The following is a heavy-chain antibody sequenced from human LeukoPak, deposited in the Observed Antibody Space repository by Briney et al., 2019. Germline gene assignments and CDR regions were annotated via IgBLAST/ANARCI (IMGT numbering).Heavy chain of an antibody. D-gene: IGHD2-2*01. V-gene: IGHV1-8*01. J-gene: IGHJ5*02. CDR3: ARAVKVYGANIVVVPAARRGFDP. CDR1: GYTFTSYD. CDR2: MNPNSGNT. Sequence: ASVKVSCKASGYTFTSYDINWVRQATGQGLEWMGWMNPNSGNTGYAQKFQGRVNMTRNTSISTAYMELSSLRSEDTAVYYCARAVKVYGANIVVVPAARRGFDPWGQGTLVTVSS.